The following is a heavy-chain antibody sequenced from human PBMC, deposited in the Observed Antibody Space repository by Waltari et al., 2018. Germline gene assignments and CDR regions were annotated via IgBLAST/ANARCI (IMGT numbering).Heavy chain of an antibody. D-gene: IGHD2-15*01. Sequence: QVHLVHSFSEVKKPVSSFKVSCKASVYTFTSYDINWVRQATGQGLEWMGWMNPNSGNTGYAQKFQGRVTITRNTSISTAYMELSSLRSEDTAVYYCARARGYCSGGSCYPLGYWGQGTLVTVSS. CDR1: VYTFTSYD. CDR2: MNPNSGNT. V-gene: IGHV1-8*03. J-gene: IGHJ4*02. CDR3: ARARGYCSGGSCYPLGY.